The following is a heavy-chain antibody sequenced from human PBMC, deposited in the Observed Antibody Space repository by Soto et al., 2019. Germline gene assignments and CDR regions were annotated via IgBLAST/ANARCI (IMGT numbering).Heavy chain of an antibody. CDR1: GGSISSYY. D-gene: IGHD2-15*01. CDR3: ARGTPSPLIVRSSRGPWFDP. J-gene: IGHJ5*02. Sequence: SATLSVTCTVSGGSISSYYWSWIRQPPGKGLEWIGYMYYGGRTNYNPSLKSRVTISVDTSKMQVSLKLSSATAADTAVYFCARGTPSPLIVRSSRGPWFDPWGQGTLVTVSS. V-gene: IGHV4-59*08. CDR2: MYYGGRT.